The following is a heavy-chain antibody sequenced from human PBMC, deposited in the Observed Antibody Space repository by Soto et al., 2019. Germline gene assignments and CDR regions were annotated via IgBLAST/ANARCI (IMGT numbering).Heavy chain of an antibody. CDR3: ARGVKYGAYSRWFDP. CDR2: INAGNGNT. Sequence: GASVKLSCEDSGYTLTSYAMHWVRQAPGQRLEWMGWINAGNGNTKYSQKFQGRVTMTRDTSISTAYMELSSLRSEDTAVYFCARGVKYGAYSRWFDPWGQGTLVTVSS. J-gene: IGHJ5*02. CDR1: GYTLTSYA. D-gene: IGHD4-17*01. V-gene: IGHV1-3*01.